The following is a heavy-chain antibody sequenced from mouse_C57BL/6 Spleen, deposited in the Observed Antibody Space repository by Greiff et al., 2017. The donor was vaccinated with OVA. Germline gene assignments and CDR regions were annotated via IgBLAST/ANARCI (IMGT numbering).Heavy chain of an antibody. J-gene: IGHJ2*01. CDR2: IDPSDSYT. D-gene: IGHD2-10*02. V-gene: IGHV1-69*01. CDR3: ARWYGNPYYFDY. Sequence: QVQLQQPGAELVMPGASVKLSCKASGYTFTSYWMHWVKQRPGQGLEWIGEIDPSDSYTNYNQKFKGKSTLTVDKSSSTAYMQLISLTSEDSAVYYCARWYGNPYYFDYWGQGTTLTVSS. CDR1: GYTFTSYW.